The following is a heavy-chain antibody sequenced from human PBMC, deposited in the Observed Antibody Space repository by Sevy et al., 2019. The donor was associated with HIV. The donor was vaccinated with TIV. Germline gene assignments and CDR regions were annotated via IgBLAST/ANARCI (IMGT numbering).Heavy chain of an antibody. CDR1: GGSISSYY. CDR3: ARAYDSSGYYGVGYYYYYAMDV. CDR2: IYYSGST. J-gene: IGHJ6*02. V-gene: IGHV4-59*01. D-gene: IGHD3-22*01. Sequence: SETLSLTCTVSGGSISSYYWSWIRQPPGKGLEWIGYIYYSGSTNYNPSLKSRVTISVDTSKNQFSLKLSSVTAADTAVYYCARAYDSSGYYGVGYYYYYAMDVWGQGTTVTVSS.